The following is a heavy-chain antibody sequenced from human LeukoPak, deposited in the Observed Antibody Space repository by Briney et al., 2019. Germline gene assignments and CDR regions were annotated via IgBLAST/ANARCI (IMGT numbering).Heavy chain of an antibody. V-gene: IGHV4-59*01. CDR1: GGSISSYY. J-gene: IGHJ4*02. CDR3: AREGCSGGSCFFDY. CDR2: IYHSGST. Sequence: PSETLSLTCTVSGGSISSYYWSWIRQPPGKGLEWIGYIYHSGSTNYNPSLKSRVTISVDTSKNQFSLKLSSVTAADTAVYYCAREGCSGGSCFFDYWGQGTLDTVSS. D-gene: IGHD2-15*01.